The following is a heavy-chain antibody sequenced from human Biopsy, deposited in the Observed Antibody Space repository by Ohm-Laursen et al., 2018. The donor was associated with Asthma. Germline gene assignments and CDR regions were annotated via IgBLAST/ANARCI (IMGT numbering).Heavy chain of an antibody. CDR3: ARGGVAGTHIED. CDR2: ISYDGSSI. V-gene: IGHV3-30-3*01. J-gene: IGHJ4*02. Sequence: SLRLSCAASRFTYEMHCVRQAPGKGLEWVAVISYDGSSICYADSVKGRFTISRDNSKNTLSLQMNSLTAEDTAVYYCARGGVAGTHIEDWGQGTLVTVSS. D-gene: IGHD6-19*01. CDR1: RFTYE.